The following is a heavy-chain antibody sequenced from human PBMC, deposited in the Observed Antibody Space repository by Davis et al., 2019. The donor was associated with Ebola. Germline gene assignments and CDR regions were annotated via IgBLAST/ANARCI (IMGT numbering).Heavy chain of an antibody. CDR3: AKDRYYDNNPLYYESEC. CDR1: GGTFTTYA. CDR2: INPHSGGT. D-gene: IGHD3-22*01. V-gene: IGHV1-18*01. Sequence: ASVKVSCKASGGTFTTYAISWVRQAPGQGLEWMGWINPHSGGTKYAQKLQGRVTMTTDTSTSTAYMELRSLRSDDTAVYYCAKDRYYDNNPLYYESECWGQGTLVTVSS. J-gene: IGHJ4*02.